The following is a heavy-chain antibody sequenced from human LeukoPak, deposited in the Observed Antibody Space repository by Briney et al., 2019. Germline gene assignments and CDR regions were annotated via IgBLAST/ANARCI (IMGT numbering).Heavy chain of an antibody. CDR3: ARPVAAAGREGGWFDP. Sequence: GASVKVSCKASGYTFTSYGISWVRQAPGQGLEWMGWISAYNGNTNYAQKLQGRVTMTTDTSTSTAYMELRSLRSDDTAVYYCARPVAAAGREGGWFDPWGQGTLVTVSS. J-gene: IGHJ5*02. V-gene: IGHV1-18*01. D-gene: IGHD6-13*01. CDR2: ISAYNGNT. CDR1: GYTFTSYG.